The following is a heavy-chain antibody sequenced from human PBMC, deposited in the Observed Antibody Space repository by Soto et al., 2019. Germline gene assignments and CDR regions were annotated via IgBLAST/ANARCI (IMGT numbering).Heavy chain of an antibody. CDR1: GGSLSGYY. V-gene: IGHV4-34*01. CDR2: IKDGGYT. CDR3: ARGQEGVVATH. D-gene: IGHD5-12*01. Sequence: QVQLQQWGAGLLKPSETLSLNCAVNGGSLSGYYWSWIRQPPGKGLEWIGEIKDGGYTNYSPSLKRRATISSDTSNTQFSLRLNSVTAADTGLYYCARGQEGVVATHWDQGALVTVSS. J-gene: IGHJ4*02.